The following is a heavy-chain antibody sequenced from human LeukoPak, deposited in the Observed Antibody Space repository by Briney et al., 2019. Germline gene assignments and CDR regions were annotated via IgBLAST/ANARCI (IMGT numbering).Heavy chain of an antibody. J-gene: IGHJ6*02. CDR2: IYTSGST. Sequence: DPSETLSLTCTVSGGSISSYYWSWIRQPAGKGLEWIGRIYTSGSTNYNPSLKSRVTMSVDTSKNQFSLKLSSVTVADTAVYYCARDGRLSYYYGMDVWGQGTTVTVSS. CDR1: GGSISSYY. V-gene: IGHV4-4*07. D-gene: IGHD1-26*01. CDR3: ARDGRLSYYYGMDV.